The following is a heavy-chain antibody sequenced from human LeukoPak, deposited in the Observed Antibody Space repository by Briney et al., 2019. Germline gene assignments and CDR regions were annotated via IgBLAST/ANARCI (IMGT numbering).Heavy chain of an antibody. V-gene: IGHV5-51*01. J-gene: IGHJ3*02. CDR3: ARLSGSYYSAFDI. D-gene: IGHD1-26*01. Sequence: GEALEISCQGSGFLFTNYWIGWVRQVPGKGREWVGIIYPGDSDTRYSPSFQGQVTISADKSISTSYLQWSSLKASDTAMYYCARLSGSYYSAFDIWGQGTMLTVSS. CDR1: GFLFTNYW. CDR2: IYPGDSDT.